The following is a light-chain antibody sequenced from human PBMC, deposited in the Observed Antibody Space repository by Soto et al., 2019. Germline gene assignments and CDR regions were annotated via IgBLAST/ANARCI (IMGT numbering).Light chain of an antibody. CDR3: QQYGSTQA. V-gene: IGKV3-20*01. CDR2: GAS. CDR1: QSVSSSY. Sequence: EIVLTQSPGTLSLSPGERATLSCRASQSVSSSYLAWYQQQPGQAPRLLISGASSRATGIPDRFSGSGSGTDFTLTISRLEPEDFAEYYCQQYGSTQAFGQGTKVESK. J-gene: IGKJ1*01.